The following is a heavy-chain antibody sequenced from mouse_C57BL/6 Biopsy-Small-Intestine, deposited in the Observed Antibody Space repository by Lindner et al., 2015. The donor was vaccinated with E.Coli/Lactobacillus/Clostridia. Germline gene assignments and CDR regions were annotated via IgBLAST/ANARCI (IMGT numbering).Heavy chain of an antibody. V-gene: IGHV9-3*02. Sequence: VKVSCKASGYTFTRSAMNWVRQVPGQGLEWMGWINTKTGKPAYAQGFTGRFVFSLDTSVSTAYLQISSLMAEDTAMYYCARDVSTATFDYWGQGTLVTVS. CDR1: GYTFTRSA. J-gene: IGHJ3*01. D-gene: IGHD1-2*01. CDR3: ARDVSTATFDY. CDR2: INTKTGKP.